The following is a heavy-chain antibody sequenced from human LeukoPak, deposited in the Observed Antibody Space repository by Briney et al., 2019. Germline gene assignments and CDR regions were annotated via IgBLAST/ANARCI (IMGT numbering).Heavy chain of an antibody. Sequence: SETLSLTCTVSGGSISSYYWSWIRQPPGKGLEWIGYIYYSGSTNYNPSLKSRVTISVDTSKNQFSLKLSSVTAADTAVYYCARHMGLAYSYGYPYFDYWGQGTLVTVSS. CDR3: ARHMGLAYSYGYPYFDY. J-gene: IGHJ4*02. D-gene: IGHD5-18*01. V-gene: IGHV4-59*08. CDR2: IYYSGST. CDR1: GGSISSYY.